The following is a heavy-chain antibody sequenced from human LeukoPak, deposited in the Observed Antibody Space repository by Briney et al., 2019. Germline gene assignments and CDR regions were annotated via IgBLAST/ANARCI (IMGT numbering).Heavy chain of an antibody. Sequence: PGGSLRLSCAASGFTFSSYGMHWVRQAPGKGLEWVAVISYDGSNKYYADSVKGRFTISRDNSKNTLYLQMNSLRAEDTAVYYCAKEIYDYVWGSYRPLDYWGQGTLVTVSS. D-gene: IGHD3-16*02. J-gene: IGHJ4*02. CDR1: GFTFSSYG. CDR3: AKEIYDYVWGSYRPLDY. V-gene: IGHV3-30*18. CDR2: ISYDGSNK.